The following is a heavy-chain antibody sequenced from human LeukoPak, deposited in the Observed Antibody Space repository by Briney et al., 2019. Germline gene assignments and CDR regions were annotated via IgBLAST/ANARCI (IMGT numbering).Heavy chain of an antibody. J-gene: IGHJ4*02. CDR3: ARDGGDTGVDY. CDR1: GGSISSSTYY. CDR2: IYYSGST. V-gene: IGHV4-39*02. Sequence: PSETLSLTCTVSGGSISSSTYYWGWIRLPPGEGLEWIGSIYYSGSTYYNPSLKSRVTTSVDTSKNQFSLKLSSVTAADTAVYYCARDGGDTGVDYWGQGTLVTVSS. D-gene: IGHD2-21*02.